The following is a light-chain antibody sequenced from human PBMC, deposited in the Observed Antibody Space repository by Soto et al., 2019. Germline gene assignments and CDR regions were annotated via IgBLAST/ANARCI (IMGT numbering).Light chain of an antibody. CDR1: ETIFTF. Sequence: DILLIQSPATLSSSVGDRITITCRASETIFTFLAWYQQRSGSAPNLLIYAASDLARGVPSRFSGSGSGTEFTLTIDNLQPNDSATYLCQHHHSQSTTVGGGTQVDVK. CDR2: AAS. CDR3: QHHHSQSTT. V-gene: IGKV1-5*01. J-gene: IGKJ4*01.